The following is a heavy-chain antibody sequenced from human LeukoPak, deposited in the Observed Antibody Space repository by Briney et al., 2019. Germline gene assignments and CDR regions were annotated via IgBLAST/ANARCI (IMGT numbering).Heavy chain of an antibody. CDR3: AGRSYLLHAFDI. V-gene: IGHV4-39*01. CDR2: IYYSGST. CDR1: GGSISSSSYY. Sequence: SETLSLTCTVSGGSISSSSYYWGWIRQPPGKGLEWIGSIYYSGSTYYNPSLKSRVTISVDTSKNQFSLKLSSVTAADTAVYYCAGRSYLLHAFDIWAKGQWSPSLQ. J-gene: IGHJ3*02.